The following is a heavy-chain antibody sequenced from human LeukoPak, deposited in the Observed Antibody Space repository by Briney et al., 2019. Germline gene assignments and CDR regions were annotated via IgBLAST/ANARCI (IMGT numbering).Heavy chain of an antibody. D-gene: IGHD1-14*01. Sequence: PGGSLRLSCAASGFTFSNYAMSWVRQAPGKGLEWVSVINGGGGSTYYADSVKGRFTISRDNAKNSLYLQMNSLRAEDTAVYYCARDRSAAGGWFDPWGQGTLVTVSS. CDR1: GFTFSNYA. J-gene: IGHJ5*02. CDR3: ARDRSAAGGWFDP. V-gene: IGHV3-23*01. CDR2: INGGGGST.